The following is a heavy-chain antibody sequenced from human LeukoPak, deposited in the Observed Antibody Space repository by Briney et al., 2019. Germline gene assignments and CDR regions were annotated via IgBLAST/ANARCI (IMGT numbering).Heavy chain of an antibody. Sequence: SETLSLTCTVSGYSISSGYYWGWIRQPPGKGLEWIGSIYYSGSTYYNPSLKSRVTISVDTSKNQFSLKLSSVTAADTAVYYCARNSGSPKDYYYYMDVWGKGTTVTVSS. CDR3: ARNSGSPKDYYYYMDV. V-gene: IGHV4-38-2*02. CDR2: IYYSGST. J-gene: IGHJ6*03. CDR1: GYSISSGYY. D-gene: IGHD1-26*01.